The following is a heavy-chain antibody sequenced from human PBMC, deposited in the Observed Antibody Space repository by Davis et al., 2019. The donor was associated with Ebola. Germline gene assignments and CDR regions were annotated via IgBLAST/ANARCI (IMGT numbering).Heavy chain of an antibody. J-gene: IGHJ6*02. CDR2: INPSGGTT. Sequence: ASVKVSCKASGYTFTSYYMHWVRQAPGQGLEWMGIINPSGGTTSYAQKFQGRVTMTRDTSTSTVYMELSSLSSEDTAVYYCARDPGPIVVVVYANYGMDVWGQGTTVTVSS. V-gene: IGHV1-46*01. CDR1: GYTFTSYY. CDR3: ARDPGPIVVVVYANYGMDV. D-gene: IGHD2-8*02.